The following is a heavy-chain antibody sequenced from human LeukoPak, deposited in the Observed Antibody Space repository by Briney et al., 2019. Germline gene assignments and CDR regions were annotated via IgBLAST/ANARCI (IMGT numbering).Heavy chain of an antibody. CDR2: INPIFGTA. CDR1: GGTFSSYA. V-gene: IGHV1-69*06. Sequence: SVKVSCKASGGTFSSYAISWVRQAPGQGLEWMGGINPIFGTANYAQKFQGRVTITADKSTSTAYMELSSLRSEDTAVYYCARDFIAADDAFDIWGQGTMVTVSS. CDR3: ARDFIAADDAFDI. J-gene: IGHJ3*02. D-gene: IGHD6-25*01.